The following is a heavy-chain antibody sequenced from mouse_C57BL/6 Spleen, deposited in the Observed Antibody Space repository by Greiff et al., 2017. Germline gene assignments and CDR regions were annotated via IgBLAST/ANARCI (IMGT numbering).Heavy chain of an antibody. CDR1: GYTFTSYT. D-gene: IGHD4-1*01. CDR2: INPSSGYT. Sequence: VKLQESGAELARPGASVKMSCKASGYTFTSYTMHWVKQRPGQGLEWIGYINPSSGYTKYNQKFKDKATLTADKSSSTAYMQLSSLTSEDSAVYYCARSQTGTYWYFDVWGTGTTVTVSS. J-gene: IGHJ1*03. V-gene: IGHV1-4*01. CDR3: ARSQTGTYWYFDV.